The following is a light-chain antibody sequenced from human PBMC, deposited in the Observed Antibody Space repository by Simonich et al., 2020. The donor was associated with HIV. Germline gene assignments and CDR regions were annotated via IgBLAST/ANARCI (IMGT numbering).Light chain of an antibody. CDR3: QQYGSSPLFT. CDR1: QSVNSN. CDR2: ARS. Sequence: EIVMTQSPATLSVSPGERATLSCRASQSVNSNVAWYQQKPGQAPRLLIYARSTRATDIPARFSGSGSGTEFTLTISSIHSEDFAVYYCQQYGSSPLFTFGPGTKVDIK. J-gene: IGKJ3*01. V-gene: IGKV3-15*01.